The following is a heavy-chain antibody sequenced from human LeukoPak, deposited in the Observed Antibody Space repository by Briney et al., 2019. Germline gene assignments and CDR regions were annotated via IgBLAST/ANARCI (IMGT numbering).Heavy chain of an antibody. Sequence: GGSLRPSCAASGFTFSSYGMHWVRQAPGKGLEWVAVISYDGSNKYYADSVKGRFTISRDNSRNTLYLQMNSLRAEDTAVYYCAKDRGIVVVAATPDDPWGQGTLVTVSS. D-gene: IGHD2-15*01. J-gene: IGHJ5*02. V-gene: IGHV3-30*18. CDR2: ISYDGSNK. CDR1: GFTFSSYG. CDR3: AKDRGIVVVAATPDDP.